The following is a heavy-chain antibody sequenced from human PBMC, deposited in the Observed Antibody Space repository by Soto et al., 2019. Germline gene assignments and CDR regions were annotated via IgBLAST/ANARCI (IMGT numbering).Heavy chain of an antibody. CDR3: ARLQLVQKVIDY. V-gene: IGHV4-59*01. CDR1: GDSISTYY. D-gene: IGHD1-1*01. Sequence: LFLTCTVSGDSISTYYWSWIRQPPGKGLQWIGYIFYSGGTAYNPSLKSRVTISLDMSKKQISLKLSSVTTADTATYFCARLQLVQKVIDYWGQGTLVTVSS. CDR2: IFYSGGT. J-gene: IGHJ4*02.